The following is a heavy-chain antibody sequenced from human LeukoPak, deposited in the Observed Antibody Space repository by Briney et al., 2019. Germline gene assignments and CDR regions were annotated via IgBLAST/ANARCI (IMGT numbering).Heavy chain of an antibody. Sequence: GGSLRLSCAASGFTFSSCWMSWVRQAPRKGLEWVANIKQDGSDKYYADSVKGRFTISRDNAKNSLYLQMNSLRAEDTAVYYCARDGGTGIPFDYWGQGTLVTVSS. D-gene: IGHD1-1*01. CDR2: IKQDGSDK. CDR3: ARDGGTGIPFDY. CDR1: GFTFSSCW. V-gene: IGHV3-7*01. J-gene: IGHJ4*02.